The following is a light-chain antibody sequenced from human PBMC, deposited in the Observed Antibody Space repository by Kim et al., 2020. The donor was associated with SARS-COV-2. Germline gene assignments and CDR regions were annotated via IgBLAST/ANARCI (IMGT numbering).Light chain of an antibody. CDR3: QVWDSSSDHWV. V-gene: IGLV3-21*04. Sequence: AQGKTARITCGGNNSGSKSVHWYQQKPGQAPVLVIYYDSDRPSGIPERFSGSNSGNTATLTISRVEAGDEDDYYCQVWDSSSDHWVFGGGTQLTVL. J-gene: IGLJ3*02. CDR2: YDS. CDR1: NSGSKS.